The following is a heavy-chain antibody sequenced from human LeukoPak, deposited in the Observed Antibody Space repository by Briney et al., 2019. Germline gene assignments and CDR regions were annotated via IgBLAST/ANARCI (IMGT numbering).Heavy chain of an antibody. J-gene: IGHJ5*02. CDR1: GGSLNSPNYY. D-gene: IGHD3-10*01. CDR3: ARHDYYGSLNWCDP. V-gene: IGHV4-39*01. CDR2: IYYSGTT. Sequence: PSETLSLTCIVSGGSLNSPNYYWGWIRQPPGKGLEWIGTIYYSGTTYYNPSLKSRLTISVDTSKNQFSLKLTSVTAADTAVYYCARHDYYGSLNWCDPWGQGTLITVSS.